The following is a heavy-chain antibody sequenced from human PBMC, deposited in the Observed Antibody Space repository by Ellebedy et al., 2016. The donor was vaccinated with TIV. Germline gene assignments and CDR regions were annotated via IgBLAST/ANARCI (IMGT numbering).Heavy chain of an antibody. CDR2: ISGGGGYYT. D-gene: IGHD2-15*01. J-gene: IGHJ4*02. Sequence: PGGSLRLSCAASGFTFNNYAMSWVRQAPGRGLEWVSAISGGGGYYTHYSDSVKGRFTISRDNSKNTLYLQMNSLRADDTAVYYCAKVAGFCSGGSCYSDYWGQGTLVTVSS. CDR3: AKVAGFCSGGSCYSDY. V-gene: IGHV3-23*01. CDR1: GFTFNNYA.